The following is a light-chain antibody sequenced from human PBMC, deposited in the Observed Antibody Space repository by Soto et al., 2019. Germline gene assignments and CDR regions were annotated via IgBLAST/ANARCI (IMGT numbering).Light chain of an antibody. CDR3: SSYTTSSTLLV. CDR2: QVS. J-gene: IGLJ2*01. V-gene: IGLV2-14*01. Sequence: QSALTQPPSVSGSPGQSITISCTGTSSDVGGYKYVSKYVSWYQQHPGKTPKLMIYQVSNRPSGVSNRLSGSKSGNTASLTISGLQAEDEADYYCSSYTTSSTLLVFGGGTKLTVL. CDR1: SSDVGGYKY.